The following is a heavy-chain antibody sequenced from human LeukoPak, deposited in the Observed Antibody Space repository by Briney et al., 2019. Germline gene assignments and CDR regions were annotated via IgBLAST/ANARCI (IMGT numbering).Heavy chain of an antibody. Sequence: GASVKVSCKASGYTFTSYGITWVRQAPGQGLEWMGFMTANNGNTNYAPKFQGRVAMTTDTSTNTAYMELKSLRSDNTAVYYCATRYGSGLDYWGQGTLVTVSS. V-gene: IGHV1-18*01. CDR2: MTANNGNT. D-gene: IGHD3-10*01. J-gene: IGHJ4*02. CDR3: ATRYGSGLDY. CDR1: GYTFTSYG.